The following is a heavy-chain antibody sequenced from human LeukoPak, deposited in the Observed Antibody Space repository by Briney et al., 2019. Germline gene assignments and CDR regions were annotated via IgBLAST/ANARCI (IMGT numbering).Heavy chain of an antibody. D-gene: IGHD3-9*01. J-gene: IGHJ5*02. V-gene: IGHV1-69*05. Sequence: ASVKVSCKASGGTFSSYAISWVRQAPGQGLEWMGGIIPIFGTANYAQKFQGRVTITTDESTSTAYMELSSLRSEDTAVYYCARSPIHYDTLTGTPNWFDPWGQGTLVTVSS. CDR3: ARSPIHYDTLTGTPNWFDP. CDR2: IIPIFGTA. CDR1: GGTFSSYA.